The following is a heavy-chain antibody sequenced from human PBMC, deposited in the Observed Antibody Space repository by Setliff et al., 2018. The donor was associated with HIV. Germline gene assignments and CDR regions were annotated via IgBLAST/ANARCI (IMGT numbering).Heavy chain of an antibody. J-gene: IGHJ5*02. CDR3: ARGAYCGGASCSLTRFDP. D-gene: IGHD2-15*01. CDR2: IYHSGRT. Sequence: PSETLSLTCTVSGGSISSNSYYWGWIRQPPGKGLEWIGSIYHSGRTYYNPSLKSRVTISVDTSKNQFSLKLTSVTAADTAVYYCARGAYCGGASCSLTRFDPWGQGTLVTVSS. V-gene: IGHV4-39*07. CDR1: GGSISSNSYY.